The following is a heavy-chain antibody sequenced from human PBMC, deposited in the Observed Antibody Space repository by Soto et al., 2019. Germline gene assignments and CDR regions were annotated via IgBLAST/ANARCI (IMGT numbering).Heavy chain of an antibody. CDR1: GFNFSNHW. J-gene: IGHJ5*02. CDR3: ARESGDWPLNWFDP. V-gene: IGHV3-74*01. Sequence: PGGSLRLSCAASGFNFSNHWMHWVCQRPGEGLVWVSRITSDGKSKAYAESVKGRFAISRDNAKNTLYLQMNGLTAEDTAVYYCARESGDWPLNWFDPWGLGTLVTVSS. D-gene: IGHD2-21*02. CDR2: ITSDGKSK.